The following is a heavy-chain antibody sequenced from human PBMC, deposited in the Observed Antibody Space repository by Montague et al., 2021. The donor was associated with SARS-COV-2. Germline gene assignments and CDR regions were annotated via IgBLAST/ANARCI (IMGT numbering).Heavy chain of an antibody. Sequence: SLRLSCAASGFTFSSYSMNWVRQAPGKGLEWVSSISSSSSYIYYADSVKGRFTISRDNAKNSPYLQMNSLRAEDTAVYYCARDRVEIVGAAGFDYWGQGTLVTVSS. V-gene: IGHV3-21*01. CDR1: GFTFSSYS. CDR3: ARDRVEIVGAAGFDY. CDR2: ISSSSSYI. J-gene: IGHJ4*02. D-gene: IGHD1-26*01.